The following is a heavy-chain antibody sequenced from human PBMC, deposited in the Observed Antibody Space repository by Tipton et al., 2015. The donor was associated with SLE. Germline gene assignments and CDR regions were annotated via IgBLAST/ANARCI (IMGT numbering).Heavy chain of an antibody. CDR1: GCFLRDYF. D-gene: IGHD4-11*01. V-gene: IGHV4-34*01. J-gene: IGHJ5*02. CDR2: IDQSGST. Sequence: GLVKPSETLSLTCDVYGCFLRDYFWSWIRQPPGKGLEWIGEIDQSGSTYYNPSLKSRVTISIDTSKNQFSLKLTSVTAADTAVYFCARRDYQRARGFYPWGQGTLVTVSS. CDR3: ARRDYQRARGFYP.